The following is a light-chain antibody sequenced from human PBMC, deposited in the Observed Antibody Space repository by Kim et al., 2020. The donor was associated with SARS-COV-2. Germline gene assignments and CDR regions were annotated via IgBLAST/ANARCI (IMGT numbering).Light chain of an antibody. CDR3: QVWDSSSDHSYWV. J-gene: IGLJ3*02. V-gene: IGLV3-21*04. Sequence: SYELTQPPSVSVAPGKTARITCGGNNIGSKSVHWYQQKPGQAPVLVIYYDSDRPSGIPERFSGSNSGNTATLTMSRVEAGDEADYYCQVWDSSSDHSYWVFGGGTQLTV. CDR1: NIGSKS. CDR2: YDS.